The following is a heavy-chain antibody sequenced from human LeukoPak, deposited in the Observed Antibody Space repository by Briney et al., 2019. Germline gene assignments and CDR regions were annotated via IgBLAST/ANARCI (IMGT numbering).Heavy chain of an antibody. Sequence: GGSLRLSCAASGFAFSNYVMHWVRQAPGKGLEWVAVISYDGSNIYYADSVKGRFTISRDNSKNTLYLQMNSLSAEDTAVYYCAKDGPTVTIFGHFDYWGHGTLVSVSS. V-gene: IGHV3-30*18. D-gene: IGHD4-17*01. CDR2: ISYDGSNI. CDR3: AKDGPTVTIFGHFDY. J-gene: IGHJ4*01. CDR1: GFAFSNYV.